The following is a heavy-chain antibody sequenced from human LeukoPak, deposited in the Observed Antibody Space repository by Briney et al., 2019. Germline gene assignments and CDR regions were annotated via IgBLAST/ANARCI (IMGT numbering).Heavy chain of an antibody. Sequence: SSETLSLTCAVYGGSFSGYYWSWIRQPPGKGLEWIGEINHSGSTNYNPSLKSRVTISVDTSKNQFSLKLSSVTAADTAVYYCARDGILGPNYYYYGMDVWGQGTTVTVSS. CDR3: ARDGILGPNYYYYGMDV. V-gene: IGHV4-34*01. D-gene: IGHD3-10*01. J-gene: IGHJ6*02. CDR2: INHSGST. CDR1: GGSFSGYY.